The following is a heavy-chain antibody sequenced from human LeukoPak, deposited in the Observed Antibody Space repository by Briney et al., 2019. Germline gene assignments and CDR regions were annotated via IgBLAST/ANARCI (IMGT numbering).Heavy chain of an antibody. CDR1: GGSITSGDYY. J-gene: IGHJ4*02. CDR2: FYYSGST. CDR3: ANSPMYYDTSGYSFFDD. V-gene: IGHV4-30-4*01. Sequence: SETLSLICTVSGGSITSGDYYWSWIRQPPGKGLEWIGYFYYSGSTSYCPSLKSRVTISADTSKNQFSLKLNSVTAADTAVYYCANSPMYYDTSGYSFFDDWGQGTLVTVSS. D-gene: IGHD3-22*01.